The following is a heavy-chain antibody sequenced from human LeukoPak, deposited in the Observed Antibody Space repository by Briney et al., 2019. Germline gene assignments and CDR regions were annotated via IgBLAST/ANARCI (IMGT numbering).Heavy chain of an antibody. J-gene: IGHJ4*02. CDR1: GDSVSSNSAA. CDR2: TYYRTKWYN. CDR3: AASKLAVAGPLDY. D-gene: IGHD6-19*01. V-gene: IGHV6-1*01. Sequence: SQTLSLTCAISGDSVSSNSAAWNWIRQSPSRGLEGLGRTYYRTKWYNDYAVSVKSRITINPDTSKNQFSLQLNSVTPEDTAVYYCAASKLAVAGPLDYWGQGTLVTVSS.